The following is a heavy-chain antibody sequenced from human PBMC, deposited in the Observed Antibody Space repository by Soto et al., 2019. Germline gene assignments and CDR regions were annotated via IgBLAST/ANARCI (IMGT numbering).Heavy chain of an antibody. CDR3: ASVRGGYYYAMDV. Sequence: SQPLCLTWGVAGGTSSSSSWWSMVHKTPGKGLEWIGEIYHSGSTNYNPSLKSRVTISVDKSKNQFSLKLSSVTAADTAVYYCASVRGGYYYAMDVWGQGTTVTVSS. D-gene: IGHD3-10*02. V-gene: IGHV4-4*02. CDR2: IYHSGST. CDR1: GGTSSSSSW. J-gene: IGHJ6*02.